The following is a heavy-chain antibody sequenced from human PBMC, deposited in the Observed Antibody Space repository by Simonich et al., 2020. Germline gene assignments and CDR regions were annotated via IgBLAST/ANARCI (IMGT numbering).Heavy chain of an antibody. J-gene: IGHJ3*02. CDR3: ARDPVVPAAIRNAFDI. D-gene: IGHD2-2*01. Sequence: QVQLVQSGAEVKKPGASVKVSCKASGYTFTGYYMHWVRQAPGQGLGWLGWINPNSGGTNNAKKLQGRVTMTRDTSISTAYMELSRLRSDDTAVYYCARDPVVPAAIRNAFDIWGQGTMVTVSS. V-gene: IGHV1-2*02. CDR1: GYTFTGYY. CDR2: INPNSGGT.